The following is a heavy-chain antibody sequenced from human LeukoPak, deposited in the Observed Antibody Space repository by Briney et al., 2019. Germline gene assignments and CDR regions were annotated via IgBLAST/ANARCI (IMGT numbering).Heavy chain of an antibody. Sequence: TGGSLRLSCAASGFTFSSYWMSWVRQAPRKGVVGVANIKKDGSETYYVDSVKGRFTISSDNAKTSLYLRMNSLRAEDTALYSCARALAYCGGDCLEAFDIWGQGTMVTVSS. D-gene: IGHD2-21*02. J-gene: IGHJ3*02. CDR3: ARALAYCGGDCLEAFDI. CDR2: IKKDGSET. V-gene: IGHV3-7*03. CDR1: GFTFSSYW.